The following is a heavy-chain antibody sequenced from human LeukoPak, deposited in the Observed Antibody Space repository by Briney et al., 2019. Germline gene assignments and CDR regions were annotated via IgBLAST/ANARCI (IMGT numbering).Heavy chain of an antibody. D-gene: IGHD2-2*01. CDR1: GDSISSYY. CDR3: ARVPYQMPNHALDF. CDR2: IYPSGST. V-gene: IGHV4-4*07. Sequence: SETLSLTCTVSGDSISSYYWNWIRQPAGEGLEWIGRIYPSGSTNYNPSLRSRVSMSIDTSKRQFSLELSSVTAADTAVYYCARVPYQMPNHALDFWGQGTTVTVSS. J-gene: IGHJ3*01.